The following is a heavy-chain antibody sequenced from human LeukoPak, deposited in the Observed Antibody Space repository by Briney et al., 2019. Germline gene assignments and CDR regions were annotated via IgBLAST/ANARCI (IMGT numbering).Heavy chain of an antibody. D-gene: IGHD3-16*01. J-gene: IGHJ4*02. V-gene: IGHV3-21*01. CDR2: ISSSSSYI. Sequence: GGSLRLSCAASGFTFSSYSMNWVRQAPGKGLEWVSSISSSSSYIYYADSVKGRFTISRDNAKNSLYLQMNSLRAGDTAVYYCARDRIMITFGGVSDYWGQGTLVTVSS. CDR3: ARDRIMITFGGVSDY. CDR1: GFTFSSYS.